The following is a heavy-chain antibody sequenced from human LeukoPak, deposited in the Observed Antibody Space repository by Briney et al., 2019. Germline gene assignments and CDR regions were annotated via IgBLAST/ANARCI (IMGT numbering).Heavy chain of an antibody. CDR1: GFTFSNYW. CDR2: IKQDGSEK. V-gene: IGHV3-7*01. CDR3: ARGAGGVIVYFDY. J-gene: IGHJ4*02. Sequence: GGSLRLSCAASGFTFSNYWMNWVRQAPGKGLEWVANIKQDGSEKYYADSVKGRFTISRDNAKNSLYLQMNSLRAEDTAVYYCARGAGGVIVYFDYWGQGTLVTVSS. D-gene: IGHD3-16*02.